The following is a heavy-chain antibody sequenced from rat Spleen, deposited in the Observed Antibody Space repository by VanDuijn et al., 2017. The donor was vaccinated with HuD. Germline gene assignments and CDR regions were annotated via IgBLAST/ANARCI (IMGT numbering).Heavy chain of an antibody. CDR1: GFTFNVYW. J-gene: IGHJ4*01. Sequence: EVQLVESGGGLVQPGRSLKLSCAASGFTFNVYWMAWIRQAPGKGLEWVASITNTGDTTYYSDSVKGRFTISRDNAISTLYLQMDSLRSEDTATYYCARLMMLLITTGVMDAWGQGASVTVSS. V-gene: IGHV5-31*01. D-gene: IGHD1-12*02. CDR2: ITNTGDTT. CDR3: ARLMMLLITTGVMDA.